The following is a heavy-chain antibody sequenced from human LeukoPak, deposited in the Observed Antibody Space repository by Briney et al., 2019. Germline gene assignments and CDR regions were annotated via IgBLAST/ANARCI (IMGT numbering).Heavy chain of an antibody. CDR2: ISSSSRTI. CDR1: GFTFSSYG. CDR3: ARGGSGYGDYFYFYGMDV. J-gene: IGHJ6*02. V-gene: IGHV3-48*02. D-gene: IGHD3-22*01. Sequence: PGGSLRLSCAASGFTFSSYGLNWVRQAPGKGLEWVSYISSSSRTIYYADSVEGRFTISRDNAKDSLYLQMNSLRDEDTAVYYCARGGSGYGDYFYFYGMDVWGQGTTVTVSS.